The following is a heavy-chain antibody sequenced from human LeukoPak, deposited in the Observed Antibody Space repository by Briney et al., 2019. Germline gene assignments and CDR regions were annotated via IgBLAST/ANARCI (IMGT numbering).Heavy chain of an antibody. CDR1: GFTFSGYT. J-gene: IGHJ4*02. D-gene: IGHD5-24*01. CDR3: ARDYRGRWLQLEYFDY. Sequence: PGGSLRLSCAASGFTFSGYTMNWVRQAPGKGLEGVSSSSTSSSYIYYADAVKGRFTISRYNAKHSMYLQMNTLRAEDTAAYYCARDYRGRWLQLEYFDYWGQGTLVTVSS. V-gene: IGHV3-21*01. CDR2: SSTSSSYI.